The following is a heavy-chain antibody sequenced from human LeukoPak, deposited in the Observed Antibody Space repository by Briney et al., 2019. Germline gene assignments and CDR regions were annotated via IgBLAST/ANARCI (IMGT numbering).Heavy chain of an antibody. D-gene: IGHD2-21*01. CDR2: ISYDGGDK. CDR3: AKDGISGGDSPNS. J-gene: IGHJ4*02. CDR1: VHIFRLYG. V-gene: IGHV3-30*18. Sequence: GRSLRLSCAASVHIFRLYGKLWARQAPGKGLEWVAVISYDGGDKYYADPVKGRFTISRDNSKNTLYLQMNSLRAEDTAVEPSAKDGISGGDSPNSWGQGTLVTVSS.